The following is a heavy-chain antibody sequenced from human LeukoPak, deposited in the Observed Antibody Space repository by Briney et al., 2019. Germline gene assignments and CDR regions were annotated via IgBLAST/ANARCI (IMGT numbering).Heavy chain of an antibody. Sequence: SETLSLTCSVSGYSISSGYYWGWIRQPPGKGLEWIGSIYHSGSTYYNPSLKSRVTISVDTSKNQFSLKLSSVTAADTAVYYCARSGSSQYYYYYMDVWGKGTTVTISS. CDR3: ARSGSSQYYYYYMDV. J-gene: IGHJ6*03. CDR2: IYHSGST. V-gene: IGHV4-38-2*02. D-gene: IGHD1-26*01. CDR1: GYSISSGYY.